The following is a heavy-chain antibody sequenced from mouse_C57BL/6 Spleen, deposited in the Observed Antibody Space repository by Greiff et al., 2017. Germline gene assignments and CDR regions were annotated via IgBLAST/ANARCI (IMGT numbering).Heavy chain of an antibody. V-gene: IGHV1-76*01. CDR3: ARGEVSYYYGSSYGYCDV. J-gene: IGHJ1*03. CDR1: GYTFTDYY. CDR2: IYPGSGNT. D-gene: IGHD1-1*01. Sequence: VQLQQSGAELVRPGASVKLSRKASGYTFTDYYINWVKQRPGQGLEWIARIYPGSGNTYYNGKFKGKATLTAEKSSSTAYMQLSSLTSEDSAVYFCARGEVSYYYGSSYGYCDVWGTGTTVTVSS.